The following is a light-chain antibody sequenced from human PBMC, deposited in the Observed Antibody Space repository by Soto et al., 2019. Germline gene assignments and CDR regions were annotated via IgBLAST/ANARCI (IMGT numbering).Light chain of an antibody. CDR2: DAS. Sequence: EIVLTQSPATLSLSPGERATLSCRASQSVSDYLAWYQQKPGQAPRLLIYDASNRATGIPARFSGSGFGTDFTLTISSLGPEDFAVYYCEQRSIWPLYTFGQGTKVDIK. CDR1: QSVSDY. J-gene: IGKJ2*01. V-gene: IGKV3-11*01. CDR3: EQRSIWPLYT.